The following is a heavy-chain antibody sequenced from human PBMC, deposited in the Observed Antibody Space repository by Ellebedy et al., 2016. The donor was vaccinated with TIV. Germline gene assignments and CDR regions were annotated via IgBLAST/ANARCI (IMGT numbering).Heavy chain of an antibody. D-gene: IGHD4-17*01. CDR1: GFTFSGYY. V-gene: IGHV3-66*01. CDR3: ARAPVKGGHFDY. J-gene: IGHJ4*02. Sequence: GESLKISCAASGFTFSGYYMSWFRQAPGKGPEWVSVIYSGGSTYYADSVKGRFTISRDNSKNTLYLQMNSLRAEDTAVYYCARAPVKGGHFDYWGQGTLVTVSS. CDR2: IYSGGST.